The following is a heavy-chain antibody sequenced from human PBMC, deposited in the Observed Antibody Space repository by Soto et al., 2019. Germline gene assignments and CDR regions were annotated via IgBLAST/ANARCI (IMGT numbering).Heavy chain of an antibody. Sequence: QVQLQESGPGLVKPSETLSLTCTVSGGSISSYYWSWIRQPPGKGLEWIGYIYYSGSTNYNPSLKSRGTISVDTSNNQFSLKLSSVAAADTAVYYCARDSRYYDSSGYLPDYYGMDVWGQGTTVTVSS. D-gene: IGHD3-22*01. CDR2: IYYSGST. CDR1: GGSISSYY. CDR3: ARDSRYYDSSGYLPDYYGMDV. J-gene: IGHJ6*02. V-gene: IGHV4-59*01.